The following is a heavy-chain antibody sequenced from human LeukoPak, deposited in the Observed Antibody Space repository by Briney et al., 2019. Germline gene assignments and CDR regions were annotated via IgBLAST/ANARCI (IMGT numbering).Heavy chain of an antibody. CDR2: IYSGGST. J-gene: IGHJ4*02. V-gene: IGHV3-53*01. D-gene: IGHD6-19*01. Sequence: GGSLRLSCAASGFTVSSNYMSWVRQAPGKGLEWVSVIYSGGSTYYADSVKGRFTISRDNSKNTLYLQMNSLRAEDTAVHYCVVPGGYSSGWFDFDYWGQGTLVTVSS. CDR3: VVPGGYSSGWFDFDY. CDR1: GFTVSSNY.